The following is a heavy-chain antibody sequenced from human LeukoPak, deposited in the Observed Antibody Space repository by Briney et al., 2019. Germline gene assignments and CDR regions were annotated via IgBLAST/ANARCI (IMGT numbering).Heavy chain of an antibody. V-gene: IGHV1-2*02. J-gene: IGHJ4*02. Sequence: ASVKVSCKPSGYTFTGYYIHWVRQAPGLGLEWMGWINPNSGGTNYAQKFQGRVTMTRDTSISAAYMELSRLTFDDTAMYYCARGGYCTNGVCYHGARDYWGQGTLVTVSS. D-gene: IGHD2-8*01. CDR3: ARGGYCTNGVCYHGARDY. CDR2: INPNSGGT. CDR1: GYTFTGYY.